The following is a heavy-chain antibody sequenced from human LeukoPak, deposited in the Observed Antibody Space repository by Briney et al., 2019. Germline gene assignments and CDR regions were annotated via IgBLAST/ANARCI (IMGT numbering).Heavy chain of an antibody. CDR1: GFTFSSYS. CDR2: ISSSSSYI. Sequence: PGGSLRLSCAASGFTFSSYSMNWVRQAPGKGLEWVSSISSSSSYIYYADSVKGRFTISRDNAKNSLYLQMNSLRAEDTAVYYCARGSPDSSSSVDFDYWGQGTLVTVSS. D-gene: IGHD6-6*01. V-gene: IGHV3-21*01. J-gene: IGHJ4*02. CDR3: ARGSPDSSSSVDFDY.